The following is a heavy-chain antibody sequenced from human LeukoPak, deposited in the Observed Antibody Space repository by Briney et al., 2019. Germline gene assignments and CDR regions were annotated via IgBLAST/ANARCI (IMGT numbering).Heavy chain of an antibody. CDR1: GYSLSELA. V-gene: IGHV1-24*01. J-gene: IGHJ3*02. Sequence: ASVKVSCKVSGYSLSELAIHWVRQAPGKGLEWMGGFEPEDGVTIYAQKFQGRVTMTEDPSTDTATMELGGLTSEDTALYYCATDTEFKMVRGVIGSDIWGHGTMVIVSS. CDR3: ATDTEFKMVRGVIGSDI. D-gene: IGHD3-10*01. CDR2: FEPEDGVT.